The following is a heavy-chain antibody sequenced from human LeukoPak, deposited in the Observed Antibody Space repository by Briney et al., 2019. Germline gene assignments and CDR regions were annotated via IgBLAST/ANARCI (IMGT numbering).Heavy chain of an antibody. CDR1: GGSISSGGYY. Sequence: ASETLSLTCTVSGGSISSGGYYWSWIRQHPGKGLEWIGYIYYSGSTYYNPSLKSRVTISVDTSKNQFSLKLSSVTAADTAVYYCARVAYYDYVWGSSPPGYFDYWGQGTLVTVSS. D-gene: IGHD3-16*01. CDR3: ARVAYYDYVWGSSPPGYFDY. V-gene: IGHV4-31*03. J-gene: IGHJ4*02. CDR2: IYYSGST.